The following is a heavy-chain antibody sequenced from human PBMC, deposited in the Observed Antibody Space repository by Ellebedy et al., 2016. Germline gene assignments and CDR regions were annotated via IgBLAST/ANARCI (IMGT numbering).Heavy chain of an antibody. CDR1: GYTFTSYY. J-gene: IGHJ6*03. Sequence: ASVKVSCXASGYTFTSYYMHWVRQAPGQGLEWMGIINPSGGSTSYAQKFQGRVTMTRDTSTSTVYMELSSLRSEDTAVYYCAIYCSSTSCPIYMDVWGKGTTVTVSS. V-gene: IGHV1-46*01. CDR2: INPSGGST. D-gene: IGHD2-2*01. CDR3: AIYCSSTSCPIYMDV.